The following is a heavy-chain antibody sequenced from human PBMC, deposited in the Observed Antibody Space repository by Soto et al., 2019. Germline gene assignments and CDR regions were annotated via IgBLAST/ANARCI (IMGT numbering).Heavy chain of an antibody. CDR1: GFTFTRYS. V-gene: IGHV3-21*06. CDR3: ARESEELTSNFEY. Sequence: GGSLRLSCAAAGFTFTRYSMNWVRQAPGKGLEWVSSISSTTNYIYYGDSMKGRFTISSDNPKNSLYLEMNSLRAEDTAVYYCARESEELTSNFEYWGQGTLVTVSS. CDR2: ISSTTNYI. J-gene: IGHJ4*02. D-gene: IGHD1-7*01.